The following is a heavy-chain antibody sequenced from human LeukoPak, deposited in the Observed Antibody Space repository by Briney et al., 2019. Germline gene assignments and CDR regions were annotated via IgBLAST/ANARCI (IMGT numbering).Heavy chain of an antibody. D-gene: IGHD3-10*01. Sequence: GGSLRLSCAASGFTFSSYAITWVRQAPGKGLEWVSSIRSTGDSTFYADSVKGRFTISRDNSKNTLYLQMNSLRAEDTAVYYCAKKNGSGSSPLVWGKGTTVTISS. CDR3: AKKNGSGSSPLV. CDR1: GFTFSSYA. J-gene: IGHJ6*04. CDR2: IRSTGDST. V-gene: IGHV3-23*01.